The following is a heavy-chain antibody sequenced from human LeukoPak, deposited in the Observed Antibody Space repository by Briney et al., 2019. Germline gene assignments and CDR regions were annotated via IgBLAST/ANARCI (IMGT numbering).Heavy chain of an antibody. D-gene: IGHD4-23*01. V-gene: IGHV4-39*01. CDR1: GGSISSSSYY. Sequence: PSETLSLTCTVSGGSISSSSYYWAWIRQPPGKGREWIGAIYYNGSTYYNPSLKSRVTISVDTSKNQFSLKVSSVTAADTAVYYCAPTYGGETAELHYWGQGTLVTVSS. J-gene: IGHJ4*02. CDR3: APTYGGETAELHY. CDR2: IYYNGST.